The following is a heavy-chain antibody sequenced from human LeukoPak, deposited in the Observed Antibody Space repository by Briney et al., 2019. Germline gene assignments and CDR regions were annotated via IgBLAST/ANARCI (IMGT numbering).Heavy chain of an antibody. CDR1: GFTFSSYW. D-gene: IGHD5-18*01. J-gene: IGHJ5*02. Sequence: GGSLRLSCAASGFTFSSYWMHWVRQAPGKGLVWVPRINSDGSSTSYADSVKGRFTISRDNAKNTLYLQMNSLRAEDTAVYYCARDKGAYSYGLGWFDPWGQGTLVTVSS. V-gene: IGHV3-74*01. CDR2: INSDGSST. CDR3: ARDKGAYSYGLGWFDP.